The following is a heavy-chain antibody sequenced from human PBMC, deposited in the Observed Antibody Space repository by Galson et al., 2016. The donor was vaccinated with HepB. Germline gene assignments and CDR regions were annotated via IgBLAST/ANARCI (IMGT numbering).Heavy chain of an antibody. CDR3: ARAQDY. Sequence: SETLSLTCTVSGASVRHYYWTWIRQPPGKGLQWIGHIYYSGRTDYNPSLKSRVTFSIDTSKNQFSMKLKSATPADTAVYFCARAQDYWGQGTLVTVPS. J-gene: IGHJ4*02. V-gene: IGHV4-59*02. CDR2: IYYSGRT. CDR1: GASVRHYY.